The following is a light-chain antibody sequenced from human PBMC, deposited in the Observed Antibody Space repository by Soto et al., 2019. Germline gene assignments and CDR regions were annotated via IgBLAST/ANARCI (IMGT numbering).Light chain of an antibody. CDR2: VGTGGIAG. Sequence: QPVLTQPPSASASLGASVTLTCTLSSGYSNYKVDWYQQRPGKGPRFVMRVGTGGIAGSRGDGIPDRFSVLGSGLNRYLTIKNIQEEDESDYHCGADHGSGSYFVVVFGGGTKLTVL. V-gene: IGLV9-49*03. CDR1: SGYSNYK. J-gene: IGLJ2*01. CDR3: GADHGSGSYFVVV.